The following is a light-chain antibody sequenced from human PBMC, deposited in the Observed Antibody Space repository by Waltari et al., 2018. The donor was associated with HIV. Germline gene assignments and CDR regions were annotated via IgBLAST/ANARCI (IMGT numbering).Light chain of an antibody. J-gene: IGKJ1*01. V-gene: IGKV1-5*03. Sequence: DIQMTQSPSTLPASVGDRVTITCRASQSISSWLAWYQQEPGKAPKLLIYKASTLQSGVPSRFSGSGSGTEFTLTISSLQPNDFATYYCQQYNSYSWTFGQGTKVDIK. CDR3: QQYNSYSWT. CDR2: KAS. CDR1: QSISSW.